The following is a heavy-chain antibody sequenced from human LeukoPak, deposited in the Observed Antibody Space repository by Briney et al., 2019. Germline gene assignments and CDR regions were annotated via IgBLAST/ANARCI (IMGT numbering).Heavy chain of an antibody. Sequence: GESLKISCKGSGYSFTSYWIGWVRQMPGKGLEWIGIIYPGDSDTKYNAPFQGQVTISADKSISTAYLQWGSLKASDTATYYCARPALYCSSTVCPPYMDVWGKGTTVTVSS. CDR1: GYSFTSYW. V-gene: IGHV5-51*01. CDR2: IYPGDSDT. D-gene: IGHD2-2*01. CDR3: ARPALYCSSTVCPPYMDV. J-gene: IGHJ6*03.